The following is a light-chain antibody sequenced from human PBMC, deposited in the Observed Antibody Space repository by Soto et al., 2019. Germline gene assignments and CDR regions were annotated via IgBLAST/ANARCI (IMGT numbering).Light chain of an antibody. CDR1: QSVGSN. CDR3: QQYNSYLWT. CDR2: GAS. V-gene: IGKV3-15*01. J-gene: IGKJ1*01. Sequence: EIVMAQSPATLSVSPGERATLSCRASQSVGSNLAWYQQKPGQAPRLLIYGASTRVTGIPARFSGSGSGTEFTLTISSLQSEDFATYYCQQYNSYLWTFGQGTKVDIK.